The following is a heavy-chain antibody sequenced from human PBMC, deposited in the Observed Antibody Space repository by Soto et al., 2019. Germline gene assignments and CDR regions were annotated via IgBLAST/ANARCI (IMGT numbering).Heavy chain of an antibody. Sequence: QVQLVQSGAEVKKPGSSVKVSCKASGGTFSSYTISWVRQAPGQGLEWMGRIIPILGIANYAQKFQGRVTITADKSTSTADMELSSLRSEDTAVYYCATALPGIAAAGNDAFDIWGQGTMVTVSS. D-gene: IGHD6-13*01. J-gene: IGHJ3*02. CDR2: IIPILGIA. V-gene: IGHV1-69*02. CDR1: GGTFSSYT. CDR3: ATALPGIAAAGNDAFDI.